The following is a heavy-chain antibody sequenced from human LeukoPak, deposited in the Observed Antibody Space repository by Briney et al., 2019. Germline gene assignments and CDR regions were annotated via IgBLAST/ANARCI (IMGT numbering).Heavy chain of an antibody. Sequence: PSETLSLTCSVSGGSNSSYYWSWIRQPPGKGLEWIGYIYYSGSTNYNPSLKSRVTISVDTSKNQFSLKLSSVTAADTAVYYCARLQYSSSSANFDYWGQGTLVTVSS. CDR1: GGSNSSYY. D-gene: IGHD6-6*01. V-gene: IGHV4-59*01. CDR2: IYYSGST. CDR3: ARLQYSSSSANFDY. J-gene: IGHJ4*02.